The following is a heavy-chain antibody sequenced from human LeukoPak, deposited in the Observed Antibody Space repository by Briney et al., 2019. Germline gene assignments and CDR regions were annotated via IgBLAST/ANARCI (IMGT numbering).Heavy chain of an antibody. V-gene: IGHV1-46*01. CDR2: INPSGGNT. J-gene: IGHJ4*02. CDR3: ARGRWAVAGILDY. D-gene: IGHD6-19*01. CDR1: GYTFTSYY. Sequence: ASVKVSCKASGYTFTSYYMHWVRQAPGQGLEWMGLINPSGGNTSYAQKFQGRVTMTRDMSTSTVYMELSRLRSDDTAVYYCARGRWAVAGILDYWGQGTLVTVSS.